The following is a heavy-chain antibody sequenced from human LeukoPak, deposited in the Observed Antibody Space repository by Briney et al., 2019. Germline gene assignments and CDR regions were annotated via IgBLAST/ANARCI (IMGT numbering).Heavy chain of an antibody. CDR2: INYSGTT. J-gene: IGHJ6*02. V-gene: IGHV4-39*07. Sequence: PSETLSLTCTVSGGSISSGFYFWGWIRQSPVKGLEWIGSINYSGTTSYNPSLKSRVTISVDKSKNQFSLKLSSATAADTAVYYCARDRDGMGVWGQGTTVTVSS. CDR1: GGSISSGFYF. D-gene: IGHD3-10*01. CDR3: ARDRDGMGV.